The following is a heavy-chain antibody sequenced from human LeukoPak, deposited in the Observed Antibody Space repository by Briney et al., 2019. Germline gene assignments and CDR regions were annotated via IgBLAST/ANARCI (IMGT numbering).Heavy chain of an antibody. CDR3: ARLRRFRGGQMEFDY. Sequence: PSETLSLTCTVSSVSISDSNYFWGWIRQPPGKGLQWIGSIYFGGTTYYNAPLKSRVTLSVDTSKNLFSLTLASVTAADTAIYYCARLRRFRGGQMEFDYWGQGTLVTVSS. CDR2: IYFGGTT. CDR1: SVSISDSNYF. V-gene: IGHV4-39*01. D-gene: IGHD3-10*01. J-gene: IGHJ4*02.